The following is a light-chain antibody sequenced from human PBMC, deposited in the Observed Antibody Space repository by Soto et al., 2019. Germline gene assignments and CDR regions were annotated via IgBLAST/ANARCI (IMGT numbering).Light chain of an antibody. CDR1: QSVSNS. CDR3: QQRSSWPNT. V-gene: IGKV3-11*01. Sequence: DIVLTQSPATLSLSPGERATLSCRASQSVSNSLAWYQQKTGQAPRLLIYDAFIRATGIPARFSGSGFGTDFTLTISSLEPEDFAVYYCQQRSSWPNTFGKGTKLEIK. CDR2: DAF. J-gene: IGKJ2*01.